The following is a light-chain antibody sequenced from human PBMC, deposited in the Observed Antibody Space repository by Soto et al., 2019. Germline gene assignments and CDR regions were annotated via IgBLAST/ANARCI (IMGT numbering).Light chain of an antibody. V-gene: IGKV3-11*01. CDR2: DAS. Sequence: EIVLTQSPDTLSLSPGERATLSCRASQTVSTFLAWYQQKPGQAPRLIVYDASKRAPGIPARFIGSGSGTDFTLTVSSLEPEDFAVYYCHQYNTSPATFGQGTKVDIK. CDR3: HQYNTSPAT. J-gene: IGKJ1*01. CDR1: QTVSTF.